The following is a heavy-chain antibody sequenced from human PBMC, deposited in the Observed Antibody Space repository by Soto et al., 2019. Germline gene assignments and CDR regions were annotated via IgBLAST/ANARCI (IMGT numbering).Heavy chain of an antibody. J-gene: IGHJ4*02. D-gene: IGHD3-22*01. CDR3: ARATQIHYYDRSGSSYYFDY. Sequence: RLSCAASGFTFSSYLKSWVRQAPGKGLEWVANIKQDGSEKYYVDSVKGRFTISRDIVKNSLYLQMKSLRADDTAVYYCARATQIHYYDRSGSSYYFDYGGQGTLVTVST. CDR2: IKQDGSEK. V-gene: IGHV3-7*03. CDR1: GFTFSSYL.